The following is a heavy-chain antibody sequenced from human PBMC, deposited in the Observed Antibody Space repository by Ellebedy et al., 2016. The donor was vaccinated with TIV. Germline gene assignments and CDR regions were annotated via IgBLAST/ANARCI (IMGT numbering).Heavy chain of an antibody. Sequence: GESLKISCAASGFTFSNAWMNWVRQAPGKGLEWVGRIKSKTDGGTTDYAAPVKGRFTISRDDSKNTLYLQMNSLKTEDTAVYYCTGCSGGSCYIYYYYGMDVWGQGTTVTVSS. CDR1: GFTFSNAW. CDR3: TGCSGGSCYIYYYYGMDV. D-gene: IGHD2-15*01. V-gene: IGHV3-15*07. J-gene: IGHJ6*02. CDR2: IKSKTDGGTT.